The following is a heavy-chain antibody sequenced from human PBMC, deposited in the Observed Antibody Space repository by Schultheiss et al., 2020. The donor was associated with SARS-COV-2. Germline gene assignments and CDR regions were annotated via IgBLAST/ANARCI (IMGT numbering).Heavy chain of an antibody. V-gene: IGHV3-33*01. D-gene: IGHD1-26*01. CDR1: GFTFNNYG. CDR3: ARDQLGANFDY. CDR2: IWYDGSNE. J-gene: IGHJ4*02. Sequence: GGSLRLSCAASGFTFNNYGMHWVRQSPGKGLEWVAFIWYDGSNEFYGDSVKGRFTISRDNSKNTVYLQMNSLRVEDTAVYYCARDQLGANFDYWGQGTLVTVSS.